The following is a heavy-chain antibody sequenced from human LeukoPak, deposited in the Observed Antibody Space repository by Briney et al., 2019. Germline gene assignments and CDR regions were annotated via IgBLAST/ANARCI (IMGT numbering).Heavy chain of an antibody. CDR3: TRDDWGDKWFDP. V-gene: IGHV6-1*01. CDR1: GDSVSINSAA. Sequence: SQTLSLTCAISGDSVSINSAAWNWIRQSPSRGLGWLGRTYYRSKWYNDYAVSVKSRITINPDTSKNQFSLQLNSVTPEDTAIYYCTRDDWGDKWFDPWGQGTLVTVSS. J-gene: IGHJ5*02. CDR2: TYYRSKWYN. D-gene: IGHD3-16*01.